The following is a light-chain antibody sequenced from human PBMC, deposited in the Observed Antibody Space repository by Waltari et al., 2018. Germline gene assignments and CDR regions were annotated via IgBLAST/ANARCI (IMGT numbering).Light chain of an antibody. CDR1: RSDVGAYNF. J-gene: IGLJ3*02. Sequence: QSALTQPRSVSGSPGQSVTISCTGTRSDVGAYNFVSWYQQHPGKAPKLIIYDVSKGPSGIPDRFSGSKSGNTASLTISGLQAEDEADYFCCSHAGSYTWVFGGGTKLTVL. CDR3: CSHAGSYTWV. CDR2: DVS. V-gene: IGLV2-11*01.